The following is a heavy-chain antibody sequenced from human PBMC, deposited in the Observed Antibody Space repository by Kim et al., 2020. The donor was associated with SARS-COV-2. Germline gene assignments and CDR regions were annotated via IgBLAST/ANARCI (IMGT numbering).Heavy chain of an antibody. V-gene: IGHV1-18*04. CDR3: AREAETSLEYLYYYYYYGMDV. CDR1: GYTFTSYG. CDR2: ISAYNGNT. J-gene: IGHJ6*02. D-gene: IGHD3-3*02. Sequence: ASVKVSCKASGYTFTSYGISWVRQAPGQGLEWMGWISAYNGNTNYAQKLQGRVTMTTDTSTSTAYMELRSLRSDDTAVYYCAREAETSLEYLYYYYYYGMDVWGQGTTVTVSS.